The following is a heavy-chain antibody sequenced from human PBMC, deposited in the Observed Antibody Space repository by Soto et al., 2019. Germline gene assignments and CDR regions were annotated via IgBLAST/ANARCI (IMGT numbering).Heavy chain of an antibody. CDR1: GGSIGGVGYS. CDR3: ARAQFYSGSGNYNNLMFDA. D-gene: IGHD3-10*01. Sequence: LSLTCAVSGGSIGGVGYSWSWIRQPPGEGLEWIGYMYHSGTFLKSPSLKTRLTMSLDMSKNQFSLTLNSMTAADTAVYYCARAQFYSGSGNYNNLMFDAWGQGIQVTVSS. CDR2: MYHSGTF. J-gene: IGHJ5*02. V-gene: IGHV4-30-2*01.